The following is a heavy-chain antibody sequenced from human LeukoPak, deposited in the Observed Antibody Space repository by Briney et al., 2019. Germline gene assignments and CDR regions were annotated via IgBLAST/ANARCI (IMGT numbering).Heavy chain of an antibody. V-gene: IGHV3-53*01. CDR2: IYSGGST. J-gene: IGHJ4*02. Sequence: PGGSLRFSCAASGFTVRSNYMSWVRQAPGKGLEWVSVIYSGGSTYYADSVKGRFTISRDNSKNTLYLQMNSLRAEDTAVYYCARAAPLRYFDFDYWGQGTLVTVSS. CDR3: ARAAPLRYFDFDY. CDR1: GFTVRSNY. D-gene: IGHD3-9*01.